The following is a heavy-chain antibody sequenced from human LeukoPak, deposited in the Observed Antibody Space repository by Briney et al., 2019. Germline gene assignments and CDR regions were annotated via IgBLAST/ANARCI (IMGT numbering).Heavy chain of an antibody. CDR1: GFTFSSYS. CDR2: ISSSSSYI. V-gene: IGHV3-21*01. Sequence: GGSLRLSCAASGFTFSSYSMNWVRQAPGKGLEWVSSISSSSSYIYYADSVKGRFTISRDNAKNSLYLQMNSLRAEDTAVYYCAREAGDGYNYYFDYWGQGTLVTVSS. J-gene: IGHJ4*02. CDR3: AREAGDGYNYYFDY. D-gene: IGHD5-24*01.